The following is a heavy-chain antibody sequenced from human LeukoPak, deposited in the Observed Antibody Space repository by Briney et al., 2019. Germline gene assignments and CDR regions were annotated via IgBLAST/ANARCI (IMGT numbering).Heavy chain of an antibody. D-gene: IGHD3-3*01. CDR2: ISAYNGNT. CDR3: ARPGSSGDFWSGSDVLNYYYYYGMDV. V-gene: IGHV1-18*01. J-gene: IGHJ6*02. CDR1: GYTFTSCG. Sequence: GASVKVSCKASGYTFTSCGISWVRQAPGQGLEWMGWISAYNGNTNYAQKLQGRVTMTTDTSTSTAYMELRSLRSDDTAVYYCARPGSSGDFWSGSDVLNYYYYYGMDVWGQGTTVTVSS.